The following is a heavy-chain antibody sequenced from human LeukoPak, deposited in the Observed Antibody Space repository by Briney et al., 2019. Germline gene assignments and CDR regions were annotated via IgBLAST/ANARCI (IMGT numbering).Heavy chain of an antibody. CDR1: GFTFSDSY. Sequence: GGSLRLSCAASGFTFSDSYMCWIRQAPGEGLDWLACISSSGHTIYYAESVRGRFTISRDNAKNSLYLQLNSLRPEDTAVYYCAQTGRNNYFDSWGQGTLVTVSS. V-gene: IGHV3-11*01. CDR3: AQTGRNNYFDS. J-gene: IGHJ5*01. CDR2: ISSSGHTI.